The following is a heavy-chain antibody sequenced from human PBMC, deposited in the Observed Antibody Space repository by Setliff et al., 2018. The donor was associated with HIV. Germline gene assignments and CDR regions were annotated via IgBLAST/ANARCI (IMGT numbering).Heavy chain of an antibody. V-gene: IGHV4-34*01. J-gene: IGHJ1*01. CDR3: ARGGYSYGFGRHRAYFQY. Sequence: KASETLSLTCAVYGGSFSGYYWSWIRQPPGKGLEWIGEINHSGGTNYNPSLKSRVTMSVDTSKNQFSLKLSSVTAADTAVFYCARGGYSYGFGRHRAYFQYWGQGTQVTVSS. CDR1: GGSFSGYY. CDR2: INHSGGT. D-gene: IGHD5-18*01.